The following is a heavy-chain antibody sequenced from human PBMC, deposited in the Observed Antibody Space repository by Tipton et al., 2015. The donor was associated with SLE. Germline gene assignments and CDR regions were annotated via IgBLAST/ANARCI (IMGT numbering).Heavy chain of an antibody. J-gene: IGHJ6*02. V-gene: IGHV4-34*01. CDR3: ARGEDIVVVVATYGMDV. D-gene: IGHD2-15*01. Sequence: TLSLTCAVFGGSFSGYYWSWIRQPPGKGLEWIGEINHSGSTNYNPSLKSRVTISVDTSKNQFSLKLCSVTAADTAVYYCARGEDIVVVVATYGMDVWGQGSTVTVS. CDR2: INHSGST. CDR1: GGSFSGYY.